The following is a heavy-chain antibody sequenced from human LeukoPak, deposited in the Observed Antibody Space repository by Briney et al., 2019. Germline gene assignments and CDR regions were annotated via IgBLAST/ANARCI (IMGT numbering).Heavy chain of an antibody. CDR3: AKEYCGGDCFIGFAY. D-gene: IGHD2-21*02. J-gene: IGHJ4*02. CDR2: ISGSGGST. V-gene: IGHV3-23*01. CDR1: GFTFSSYA. Sequence: PGGSLRLSCAASGFTFSSYAMSWVRQAPGKGLEWVSAISGSGGSTYYADSVKGRFTISRDNSKNTLYLQMNSLRAEDTAVYYCAKEYCGGDCFIGFAYWGQGTLVTVPS.